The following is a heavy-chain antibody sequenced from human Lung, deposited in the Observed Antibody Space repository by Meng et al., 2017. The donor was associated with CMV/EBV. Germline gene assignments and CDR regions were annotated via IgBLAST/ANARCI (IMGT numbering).Heavy chain of an antibody. D-gene: IGHD5-24*01. Sequence: QVDLQSSGQGLVQPSETLSITCTVSGGSISSYYWIWIRQPAGKGLEWIGRIYPSGSTNYNPSLKSRVTMSVDTSKNQFSLKLSSVTAADTAVYYCARGSRDEAFQHWGQGTLVTVSS. CDR1: GGSISSYY. V-gene: IGHV4-4*07. CDR3: ARGSRDEAFQH. J-gene: IGHJ1*01. CDR2: IYPSGST.